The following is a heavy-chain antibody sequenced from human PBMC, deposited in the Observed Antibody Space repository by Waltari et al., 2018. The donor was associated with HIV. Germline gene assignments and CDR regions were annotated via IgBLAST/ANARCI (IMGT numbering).Heavy chain of an antibody. V-gene: IGHV3-30*02. Sequence: QVQLVESGGGVVKPGGSLRLSCAASGFTFRSYSMHWVRQAPGKGLEWVTFIRYDGSKKHYADSVKGRFTISRDNSDNTLYLEMNSLRTEDTAVYYCATNIVVAATGTFDYWGQGTRVIVTA. J-gene: IGHJ4*02. CDR3: ATNIVVAATGTFDY. CDR1: GFTFRSYS. D-gene: IGHD2-15*01. CDR2: IRYDGSKK.